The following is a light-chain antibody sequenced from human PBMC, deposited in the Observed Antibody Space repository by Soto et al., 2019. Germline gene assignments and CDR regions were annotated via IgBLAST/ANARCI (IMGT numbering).Light chain of an antibody. J-gene: IGKJ5*01. CDR3: QQSYTTPVT. V-gene: IGKV1-39*01. CDR1: RSISDY. Sequence: SGSLGDRVTITCRASRSISDYLNWYQQKPGKAPDLLISAASNLQSGVPSRFGGSGSGTDFSLTISSLQPEDFATYYCQQSYTTPVTFGQGTRLEIK. CDR2: AAS.